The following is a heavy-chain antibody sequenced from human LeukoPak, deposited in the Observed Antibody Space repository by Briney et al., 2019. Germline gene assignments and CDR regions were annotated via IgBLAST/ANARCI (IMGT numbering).Heavy chain of an antibody. V-gene: IGHV3-30*02. J-gene: IGHJ4*02. D-gene: IGHD2-2*01. CDR3: AKDPQGYCSSTSCYFYFDY. CDR2: IRYDGSNK. CDR1: GFTFSSYG. Sequence: GGSLRLSCAASGFTFSSYGMHWVRQAPGEGLEWVAFIRYDGSNKYYADSVKGRFTISRDNSKNTLYLQMNSLRAEDTAVYYCAKDPQGYCSSTSCYFYFDYWGQGTLVTVSS.